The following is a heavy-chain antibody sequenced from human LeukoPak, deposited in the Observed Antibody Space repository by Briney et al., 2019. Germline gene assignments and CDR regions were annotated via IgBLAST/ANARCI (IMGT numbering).Heavy chain of an antibody. CDR3: ARGISPYGSGSHDWFDP. J-gene: IGHJ5*02. CDR2: MNPNSSNT. CDR1: GYTFTSYD. D-gene: IGHD3-10*01. V-gene: IGHV1-8*01. Sequence: ASVKVSCKASGYTFTSYDINWVRQATGQGLEWMGWMNPNSSNTGYAQKFQGRVTMTRNTSISTAYMELSSLRSEDTAVYYCARGISPYGSGSHDWFDPWGQGTLVTVSS.